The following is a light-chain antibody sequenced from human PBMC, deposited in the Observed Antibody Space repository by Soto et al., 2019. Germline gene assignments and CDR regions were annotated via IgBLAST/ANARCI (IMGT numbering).Light chain of an antibody. CDR3: QQYYTSPRT. J-gene: IGKJ1*01. V-gene: IGKV3-20*01. CDR2: GAS. Sequence: DIVLTQSPCTLTLYTGERATLSCRASQSVSSSYLAWYQQKPGQAPRLLIYGASTRATGIPARFSGSGSGTDFSLTISRLEPEDVAVYYCQQYYTSPRTFGQGTKVDIK. CDR1: QSVSSSY.